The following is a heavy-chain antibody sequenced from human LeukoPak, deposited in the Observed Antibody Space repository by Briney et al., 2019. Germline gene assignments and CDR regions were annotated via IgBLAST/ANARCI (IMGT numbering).Heavy chain of an antibody. CDR1: GGSISSYY. V-gene: IGHV4-59*13. CDR2: IYYSGST. D-gene: IGHD3-10*01. J-gene: IGHJ5*02. Sequence: AETLSLTCTVCGGSISSYYWRWLRQPRGKGLEGIGYIYYSGSTNYNPSLKSRVTISVDTSQNQFSLKLSSVTAADTAVYYCARTITMVREVIITEGGWFDPWGQGTLVTVSS. CDR3: ARTITMVREVIITEGGWFDP.